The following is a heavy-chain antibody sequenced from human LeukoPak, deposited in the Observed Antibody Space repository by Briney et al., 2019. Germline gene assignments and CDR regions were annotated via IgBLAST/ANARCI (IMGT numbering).Heavy chain of an antibody. CDR2: ISTGGST. J-gene: IGHJ4*02. V-gene: IGHV4-4*07. Sequence: PSETLSLTCTVSGGSMRNYFWNWVRQPAGEGLEWIGRISTGGSTDYNPSLASRLTMSVDTSKNQFSLRLSSVTAADTAVYYCARDGSSSWPFDFWGQGTLVTVSS. D-gene: IGHD6-13*01. CDR1: GGSMRNYF. CDR3: ARDGSSSWPFDF.